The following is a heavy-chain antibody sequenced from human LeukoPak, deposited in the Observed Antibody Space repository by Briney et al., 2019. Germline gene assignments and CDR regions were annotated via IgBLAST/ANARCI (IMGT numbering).Heavy chain of an antibody. V-gene: IGHV3-11*01. CDR3: ARRRYNWNAIDY. Sequence: PGGSLRLSCAASGFTFSDFYMSWIRQAPGKGLEWVSYISSSGSTIYYADSVRGRFTISRDNAKNSLYLQMNSLRAEDTAVYYCARRRYNWNAIDYWGQGTLVTVSS. D-gene: IGHD1-20*01. CDR1: GFTFSDFY. J-gene: IGHJ4*02. CDR2: ISSSGSTI.